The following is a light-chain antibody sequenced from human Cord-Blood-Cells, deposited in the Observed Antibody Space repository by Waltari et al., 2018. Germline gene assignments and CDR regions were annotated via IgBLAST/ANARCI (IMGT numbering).Light chain of an antibody. CDR1: KLGDKY. V-gene: IGLV3-1*01. J-gene: IGLJ2*01. Sequence: SYELTQPPSVSVSPGQTASITCSGDKLGDKYACWYQQKPGQSPVLVIYQDSKRPSGIPGRFSGSNSGNTATLTISGTHAMDDADYYCQAWDSSTVVFGGGTKLTVL. CDR2: QDS. CDR3: QAWDSSTVV.